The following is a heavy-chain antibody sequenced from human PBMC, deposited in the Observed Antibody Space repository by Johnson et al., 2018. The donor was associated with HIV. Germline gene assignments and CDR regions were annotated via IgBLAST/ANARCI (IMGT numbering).Heavy chain of an antibody. J-gene: IGHJ3*02. V-gene: IGHV3-53*01. D-gene: IGHD5-12*01. CDR1: GSTASSNY. Sequence: VQLVESGGALIQPGGSLRLSCPASGSTASSNYMSWVRQAPGTGLEWVSAIYSGGSTYYADSVKGRFTLSRDTSKTTLYLQMNSLRAEATAVSYCAREGGYSGYEGVGHTNDAFDIWGQGTMVTVSS. CDR2: IYSGGST. CDR3: AREGGYSGYEGVGHTNDAFDI.